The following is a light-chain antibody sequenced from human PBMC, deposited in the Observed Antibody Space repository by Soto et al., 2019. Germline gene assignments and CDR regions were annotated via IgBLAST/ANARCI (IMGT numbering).Light chain of an antibody. CDR3: QQYGTSPWT. CDR2: VAR. V-gene: IGKV3-20*01. J-gene: IGKJ1*01. Sequence: VLTQSPGTLSLSPGERATLSCRASQSVTIGYLAWFQQKPGQAPRLLIYVARTRATGVPDRFSASGSGTDLSLTISRLATEEFAVYYCQQYGTSPWTFGRGTNVEIK. CDR1: QSVTIGY.